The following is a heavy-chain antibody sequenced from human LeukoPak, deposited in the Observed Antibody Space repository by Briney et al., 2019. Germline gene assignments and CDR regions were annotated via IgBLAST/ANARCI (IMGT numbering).Heavy chain of an antibody. D-gene: IGHD2-2*01. Sequence: SETLSLTCTVSGGSISSGSYYWSWIRQPAGKGLEWIGRIYTSGNTNYNPSLKSRVTISVDTSKNQFSLKLSSVTAADTAVYYCARANKRLGTIDYWGQGTLVTVSS. CDR2: IYTSGNT. J-gene: IGHJ4*02. V-gene: IGHV4-61*02. CDR1: GGSISSGSYY. CDR3: ARANKRLGTIDY.